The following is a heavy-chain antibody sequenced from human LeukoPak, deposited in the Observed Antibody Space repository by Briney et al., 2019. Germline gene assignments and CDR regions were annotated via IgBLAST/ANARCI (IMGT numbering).Heavy chain of an antibody. D-gene: IGHD4-17*01. CDR1: GGSISSSSYY. V-gene: IGHV4-39*07. Sequence: SETLSLTCTVSGGSISSSSYYWGWIRQPPGKGLEWIGSIYYSGSTNYNPSLKSRVTMSVDTSKNQFSLKLSSVTAADTAVYYCAREGYGDSLGYYYMDVWGKGTTVTVSS. J-gene: IGHJ6*03. CDR3: AREGYGDSLGYYYMDV. CDR2: IYYSGST.